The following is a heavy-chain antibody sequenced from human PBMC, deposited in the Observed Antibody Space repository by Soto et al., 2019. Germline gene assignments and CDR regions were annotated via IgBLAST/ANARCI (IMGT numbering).Heavy chain of an antibody. V-gene: IGHV1-69*01. J-gene: IGHJ4*02. CDR1: GGAFGRYS. CDR3: ARGDEMTAVTIFEY. CDR2: VIPVFNTS. D-gene: IGHD4-17*01. Sequence: QVQLEQSGPEVKRPGTSVNVSCKASGGAFGRYSVSWVRQAPGQGLEWIGGVIPVFNTSNYSLKFQGRVAISADESTSTVFMELRSLRSEDTALYYCARGDEMTAVTIFEYWGQGTLVTVSS.